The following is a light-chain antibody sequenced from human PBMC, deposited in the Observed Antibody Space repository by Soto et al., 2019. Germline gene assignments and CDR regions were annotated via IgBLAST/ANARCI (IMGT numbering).Light chain of an antibody. J-gene: IGLJ2*01. V-gene: IGLV2-14*01. CDR3: SAYTSSSTEVV. Sequence: QSALTQPASVSGSPGQSITISCTGTSSDAGGYNYVSWYQQHPGKAPKPMIYDVRNRPSGVSNRLSGSKSGNTASLTISGLQAEDEADYYCSAYTSSSTEVVLGGGTKVTVL. CDR1: SSDAGGYNY. CDR2: DVR.